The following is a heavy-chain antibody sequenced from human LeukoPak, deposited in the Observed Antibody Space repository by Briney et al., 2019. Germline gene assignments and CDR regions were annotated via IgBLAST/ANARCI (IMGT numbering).Heavy chain of an antibody. CDR2: IYYSGNT. Sequence: SQTLSLTCTVSGGSISSGGYYWSWIRQHPGKGLEWIGYIYYSGNTYYNPSLKSRVTISLDTSKNQFSLKLSSVTAADTAVYYCASRGEYYYDSSGYYVYWGQGTLVTVSS. J-gene: IGHJ4*02. CDR1: GGSISSGGYY. D-gene: IGHD3-22*01. CDR3: ASRGEYYYDSSGYYVY. V-gene: IGHV4-31*02.